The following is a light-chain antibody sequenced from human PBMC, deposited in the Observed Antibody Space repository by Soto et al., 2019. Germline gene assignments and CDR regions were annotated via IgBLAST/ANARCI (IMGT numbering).Light chain of an antibody. Sequence: EIVLTQSRYTRSLSPGARATLSCRASQNVSSFHFGWYQQKTGQAPRLXISGASTRATGLPARFSGSGSGTEFTLTISSLQTEDVGTYYCQNYNRAPITFGQGTRLEIK. V-gene: IGKV3-15*01. J-gene: IGKJ5*01. CDR3: QNYNRAPIT. CDR2: GAS. CDR1: QNVSSFH.